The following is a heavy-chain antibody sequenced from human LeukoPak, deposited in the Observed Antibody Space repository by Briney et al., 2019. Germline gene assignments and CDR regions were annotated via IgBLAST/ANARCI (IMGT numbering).Heavy chain of an antibody. Sequence: ASVKVSCKASGYTFTGYYMHWVRQAPGQGLEWMGWINPNSGGTNYAQKFQGRVTMTRDTSISTAYMELSRLRSDDTAVYYCARVRTGTTFGKYYFDYWGQETLVTVSS. J-gene: IGHJ4*02. CDR1: GYTFTGYY. V-gene: IGHV1-2*02. CDR2: INPNSGGT. CDR3: ARVRTGTTFGKYYFDY. D-gene: IGHD1-1*01.